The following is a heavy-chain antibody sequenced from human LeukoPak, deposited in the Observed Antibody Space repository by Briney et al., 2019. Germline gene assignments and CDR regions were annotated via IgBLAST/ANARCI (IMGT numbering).Heavy chain of an antibody. J-gene: IGHJ3*02. CDR1: GFTFSNAW. D-gene: IGHD5-18*01. Sequence: PGGSLRLSCAASGFTFSNAWMSWVRQAPGKGLEWVGRIKSKTDGGTTDYAAPVNGRFTISRDDSKNTLYLQMNSLKTEDTAVYYCTTGVRQLWFNDAFDIWGQGTMVTVSS. V-gene: IGHV3-15*01. CDR3: TTGVRQLWFNDAFDI. CDR2: IKSKTDGGTT.